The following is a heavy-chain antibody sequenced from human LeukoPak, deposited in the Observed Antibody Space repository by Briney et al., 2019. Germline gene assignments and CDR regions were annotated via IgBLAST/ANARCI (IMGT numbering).Heavy chain of an antibody. Sequence: SETLSLTCAVYGGSFSGYYWSWIRQPPGKGLEWIGEINHSGSTNYNPSLKSRVTISVDTSKNQFSLKLSSVTAADTAVYYCARSPCYDILTGYFSDIWGQGTMVTVSS. CDR3: ARSPCYDILTGYFSDI. D-gene: IGHD3-9*01. CDR1: GGSFSGYY. J-gene: IGHJ3*02. V-gene: IGHV4-34*01. CDR2: INHSGST.